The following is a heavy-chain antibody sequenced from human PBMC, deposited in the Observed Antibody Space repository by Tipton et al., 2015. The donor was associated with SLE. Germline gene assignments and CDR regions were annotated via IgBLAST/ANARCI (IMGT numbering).Heavy chain of an antibody. V-gene: IGHV4-39*01. Sequence: TLSLTCTVSGGSISSSSYYWGWIRQPPGKGLEWIGSIYYSGSTYYNPSLKSRVTISVDTSKNQFSLKLSSVTAADTAVYYCASPYGSGSYGDYWGQGTLVTVSS. CDR2: IYYSGST. J-gene: IGHJ4*02. CDR3: ASPYGSGSYGDY. D-gene: IGHD3-10*01. CDR1: GGSISSSSYY.